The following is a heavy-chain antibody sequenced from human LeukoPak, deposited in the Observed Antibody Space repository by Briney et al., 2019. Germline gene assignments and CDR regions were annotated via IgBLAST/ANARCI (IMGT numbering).Heavy chain of an antibody. CDR2: INPSGGST. Sequence: ASVKVSCKASGYTFTSYYMHRVRQAPGQGLEWMGIINPSGGSTSYAQKFQGRVTMTRDTSTSTVYMELSSLRSEDTAVYYCARDRDTKRAVAIRFLEWLPYYYYYGMDVWGQGTTVTVSS. J-gene: IGHJ6*02. D-gene: IGHD3-3*01. CDR3: ARDRDTKRAVAIRFLEWLPYYYYYGMDV. CDR1: GYTFTSYY. V-gene: IGHV1-46*01.